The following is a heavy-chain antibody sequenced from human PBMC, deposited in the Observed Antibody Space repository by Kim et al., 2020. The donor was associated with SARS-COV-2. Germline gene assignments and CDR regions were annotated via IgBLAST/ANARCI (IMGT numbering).Heavy chain of an antibody. V-gene: IGHV3-23*01. CDR1: GFSLSSYA. Sequence: GGSLRLSCAVSGFSLSSYAMSWVRQAPGKGPEWISAISAGGGGIYYADSVKGSFTISKDNSKNTLSLQMNGLRTEDTAIYYCAKERRHAGGGGIKEKGY. D-gene: IGHD3-10*01. CDR3: AKERRHAGGGGIKEKGY. J-gene: IGHJ4*03. CDR2: ISAGGGGI.